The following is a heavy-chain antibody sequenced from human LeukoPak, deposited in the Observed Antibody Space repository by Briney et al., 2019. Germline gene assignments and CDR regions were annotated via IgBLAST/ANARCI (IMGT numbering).Heavy chain of an antibody. V-gene: IGHV3-48*02. CDR2: ISSSSSTI. J-gene: IGHJ4*02. D-gene: IGHD4-23*01. Sequence: VGSPRLSCAASGFTFSTYSMNWVRQAPGKGLEWVSYISSSSSTIYYADSVTGRFTISRDNAKNSLYLQMNSLRDEDTAVYYCARLSTVATPGFDYWGQGTLVTVSS. CDR1: GFTFSTYS. CDR3: ARLSTVATPGFDY.